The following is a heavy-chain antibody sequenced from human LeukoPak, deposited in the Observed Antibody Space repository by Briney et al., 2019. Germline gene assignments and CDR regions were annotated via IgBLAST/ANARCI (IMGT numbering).Heavy chain of an antibody. CDR2: ISSSSSYI. Sequence: GGSLRLSCAASGFTFSSYSMKWLRQAPGKGLEWVSSISSSSSYIYYADSVKGRFTISRDNAKNSLYLQMNSLRAEDTAVYYCAREPLVATNYWGQGTLVTVSS. J-gene: IGHJ4*02. V-gene: IGHV3-21*01. CDR3: AREPLVATNY. D-gene: IGHD5-12*01. CDR1: GFTFSSYS.